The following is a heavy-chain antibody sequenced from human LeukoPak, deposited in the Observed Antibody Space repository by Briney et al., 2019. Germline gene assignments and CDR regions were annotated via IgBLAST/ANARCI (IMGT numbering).Heavy chain of an antibody. CDR3: ARIPRPALRFVGMDV. CDR1: GFTFSTYW. J-gene: IGHJ6*02. Sequence: GGSLRLSCAASGFTFSTYWMSWVREAPGKGLEWVANIKQDGSENSYVDSVKGRFTSSRDNAKNSLYLQMNSLRAEDTAVYYCARIPRPALRFVGMDVWGQGTTVTVSS. D-gene: IGHD3-3*01. V-gene: IGHV3-7*01. CDR2: IKQDGSEN.